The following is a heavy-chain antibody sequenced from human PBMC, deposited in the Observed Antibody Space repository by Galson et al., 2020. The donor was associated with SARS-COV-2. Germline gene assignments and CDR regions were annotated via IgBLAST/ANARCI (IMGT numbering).Heavy chain of an antibody. D-gene: IGHD6-13*01. Sequence: SETMSLTCVVSGGPFSGYFWNWIRQAPGKGLEWIGEISYSGRTNHNPSLKSRVAMSIDTSKNQWSLKLTSVTAADTAVYYCARVASAAGISGGFDYWGQGILVTVSS. CDR3: ARVASAAGISGGFDY. V-gene: IGHV4-34*01. CDR2: ISYSGRT. CDR1: GGPFSGYF. J-gene: IGHJ4*02.